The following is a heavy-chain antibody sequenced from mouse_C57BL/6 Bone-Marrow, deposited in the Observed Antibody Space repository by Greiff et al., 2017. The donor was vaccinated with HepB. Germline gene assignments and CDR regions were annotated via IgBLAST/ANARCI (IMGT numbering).Heavy chain of an antibody. CDR2: IDPSDSYT. CDR1: GYTFTSYW. J-gene: IGHJ2*01. Sequence: QVQLQQPGAELVRPGTSVKLSCKASGYTFTSYWMHWVKQRPGQGLEWIGVIDPSDSYTNYNQKFKGKATLTVDTSSSPAYMQLSSLTSEDAAVYYCARGYGYWGQGTTLTVSS. V-gene: IGHV1-59*01. D-gene: IGHD3-1*01. CDR3: ARGYGY.